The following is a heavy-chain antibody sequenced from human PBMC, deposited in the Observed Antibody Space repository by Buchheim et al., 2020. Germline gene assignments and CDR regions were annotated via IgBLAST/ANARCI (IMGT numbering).Heavy chain of an antibody. Sequence: QVQLVESGGGVVQPGRSLRLSCAASGFTFSSYDMHWVRQAPGKGLEWVAVISYDGSNKYYADSVKGRFTISRDNSKNTLYLQMNSLRAEDTAVYYCAILAAAGTGDYWGQGTL. D-gene: IGHD6-13*01. CDR1: GFTFSSYD. J-gene: IGHJ4*02. CDR2: ISYDGSNK. CDR3: AILAAAGTGDY. V-gene: IGHV3-30*03.